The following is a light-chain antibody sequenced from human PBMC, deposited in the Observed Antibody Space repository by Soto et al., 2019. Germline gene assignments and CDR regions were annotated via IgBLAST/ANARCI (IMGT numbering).Light chain of an antibody. CDR1: SSDVGSYNY. CDR2: DVS. CDR3: SSFTSSNTVV. J-gene: IGLJ3*02. V-gene: IGLV2-14*03. Sequence: QSVLTQPASVSGSPGQSITISCTGTSSDVGSYNYVSWYQQHPDKAPKLMIYDVSNRPSGVSNRFSGSKSGNTASLTISGVQAEDEADYYCSSFTSSNTVVFGGGTKLTVL.